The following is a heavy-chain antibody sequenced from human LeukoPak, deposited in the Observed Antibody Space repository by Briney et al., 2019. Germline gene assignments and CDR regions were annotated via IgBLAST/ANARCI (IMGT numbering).Heavy chain of an antibody. CDR2: ISSSSGYI. V-gene: IGHV3-21*01. Sequence: GGSLRLSCAASGFTFSSYSMNWVRQAPGKGLEWVSSISSSSGYIYYADSVKGRFTISRDNAKNSLYLQMNSLRAEDTAVYYCARDPFFRYIVGQMDVWGKGTTVTVSS. CDR3: ARDPFFRYIVGQMDV. J-gene: IGHJ6*04. D-gene: IGHD1-26*01. CDR1: GFTFSSYS.